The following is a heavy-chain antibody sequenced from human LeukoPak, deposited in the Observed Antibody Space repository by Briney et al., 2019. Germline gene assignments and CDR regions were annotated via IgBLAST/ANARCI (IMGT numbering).Heavy chain of an antibody. CDR3: AKDLSQPLRGYYYYYGMDV. V-gene: IGHV3-43*01. CDR2: ISWDGGST. D-gene: IGHD3-16*01. CDR1: GFTFDDYT. J-gene: IGHJ6*02. Sequence: GGSLRLSCAASGFTFDDYTMHWVRQAPGKGLEWVSLISWDGGSTYYADSVKGRFTISRDNSKNTLYLQMNSLRAEDTAVYYCAKDLSQPLRGYYYYYGMDVWGQGTTVTVSS.